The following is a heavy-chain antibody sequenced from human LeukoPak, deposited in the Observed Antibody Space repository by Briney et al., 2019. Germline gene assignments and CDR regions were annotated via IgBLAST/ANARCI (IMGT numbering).Heavy chain of an antibody. J-gene: IGHJ5*02. D-gene: IGHD3-10*01. CDR3: ARDNSVGDIAWWFDP. CDR1: GYTFTSYD. CDR2: MNPNSGNT. Sequence: ASVKVSCKASGYTFTSYDINWVRQATGQGLEWMGWMNPNSGNTGYAQKFQGRVTITRNTSISTAYMELSSLRSEDTAIYYCARDNSVGDIAWWFDPWGQGTLVTVST. V-gene: IGHV1-8*03.